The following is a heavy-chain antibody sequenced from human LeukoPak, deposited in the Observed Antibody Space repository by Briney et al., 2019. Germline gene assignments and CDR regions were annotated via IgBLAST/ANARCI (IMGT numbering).Heavy chain of an antibody. V-gene: IGHV3-9*01. Sequence: GGSLRLSCAASGFTFDDYAMHWVRQAPGKGLEWVSGISWNSGSIGYADSVKGRFTISRDNAKNSLYLQMNSLRAEDKAVYYCARDRYSGSYKVYYYYYMDVWGKGTTVTVSS. J-gene: IGHJ6*03. CDR1: GFTFDDYA. CDR2: ISWNSGSI. D-gene: IGHD1-26*01. CDR3: ARDRYSGSYKVYYYYYMDV.